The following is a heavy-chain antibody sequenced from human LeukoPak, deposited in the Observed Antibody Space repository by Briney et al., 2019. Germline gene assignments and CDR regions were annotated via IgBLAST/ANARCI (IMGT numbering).Heavy chain of an antibody. V-gene: IGHV3-33*01. CDR2: IWYHGSNK. CDR1: GFTFSSYG. D-gene: IGHD6-19*01. Sequence: GGSLRLSCAASGFTFSSYGMHWVRQAPGKGLEWVAVIWYHGSNKYYADSVKGRFTISRDNSKNTLYLQMNSLRAEDTAVYYCARAVAGSRSINWFDPWGQGTLVTVSS. J-gene: IGHJ5*02. CDR3: ARAVAGSRSINWFDP.